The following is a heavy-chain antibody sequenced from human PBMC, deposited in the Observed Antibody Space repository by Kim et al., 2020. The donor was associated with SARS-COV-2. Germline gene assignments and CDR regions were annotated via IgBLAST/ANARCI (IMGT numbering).Heavy chain of an antibody. V-gene: IGHV3-30*18. D-gene: IGHD2-15*01. CDR1: GFTFSSYG. CDR2: ISYDGSNK. Sequence: GGSLRLSCAASGFTFSSYGMHWVRQAPGKGLEWVAVISYDGSNKYYADSVKGRFTISRDNSKNTLYLQMNSLRAEDTAVYYCAKDSTDIVVVVAATSYYYYMDDWGKGTTVTVSS. CDR3: AKDSTDIVVVVAATSYYYYMDD. J-gene: IGHJ6*03.